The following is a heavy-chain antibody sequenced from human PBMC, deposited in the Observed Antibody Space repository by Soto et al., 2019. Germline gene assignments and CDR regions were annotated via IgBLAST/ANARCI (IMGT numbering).Heavy chain of an antibody. V-gene: IGHV4-31*03. CDR3: ARDLRSYSSSWSTSNWFDP. CDR2: IYYSGST. CDR1: GGSISSGGYY. D-gene: IGHD6-13*01. Sequence: PSETLSLTCTVSGGSISSGGYYWSWIRQHPGKGLEWIGYIYYSGSTYYNPSLKSRVTISVDTSKNQFSLKLSSVTAADTAVYYCARDLRSYSSSWSTSNWFDPWGQGTLVTVSS. J-gene: IGHJ5*02.